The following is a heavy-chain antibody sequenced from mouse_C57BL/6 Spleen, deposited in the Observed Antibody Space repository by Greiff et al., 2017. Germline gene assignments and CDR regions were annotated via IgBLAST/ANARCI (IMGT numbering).Heavy chain of an antibody. J-gene: IGHJ4*01. CDR2: IHPNSGST. CDR1: GYTFTSYW. V-gene: IGHV1-64*01. CDR3: ARRNKNYAMDY. D-gene: IGHD5-2*01. Sequence: QVQLQQPGAELVKPGASVKLSCKASGYTFTSYWMHWVKQRPGQGLEWIGMIHPNSGSTNYNEKFKSKATLTVDKSSSPAYMQLSSLTSEDSAVYYCARRNKNYAMDYWGQGTSVTVSS.